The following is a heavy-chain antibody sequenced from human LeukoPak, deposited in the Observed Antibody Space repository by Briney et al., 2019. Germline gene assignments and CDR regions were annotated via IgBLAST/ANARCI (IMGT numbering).Heavy chain of an antibody. J-gene: IGHJ4*02. CDR3: ARDLRKGRYFDY. CDR1: GFTFSSYW. D-gene: IGHD3-10*01. Sequence: GGSLRLSCAASGFTFSSYWMHWVRQAPGKGLVWVSRIDTDGSFTSYADSVRGRFTISRDNAKNTLYVEMTSLRADDTAVYYCARDLRKGRYFDYWGQGTLVTVSS. CDR2: IDTDGSFT. V-gene: IGHV3-74*01.